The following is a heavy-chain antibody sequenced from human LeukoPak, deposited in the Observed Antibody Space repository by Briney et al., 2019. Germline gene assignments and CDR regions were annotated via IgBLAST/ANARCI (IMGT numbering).Heavy chain of an antibody. CDR1: GGSISSSSYY. CDR3: ASPPSIFGVVRWEDYFDY. V-gene: IGHV4-39*01. CDR2: IYYSGST. Sequence: PSETPSLTCTVSGGSISSSSYYWGWIRQPPGKGLEWIGSIYYSGSTYYKPSLKSRVTISVDTSKNQFSLKLSSVTAADTAVYYCASPPSIFGVVRWEDYFDYWGQGTLVTVSS. D-gene: IGHD3-3*01. J-gene: IGHJ4*02.